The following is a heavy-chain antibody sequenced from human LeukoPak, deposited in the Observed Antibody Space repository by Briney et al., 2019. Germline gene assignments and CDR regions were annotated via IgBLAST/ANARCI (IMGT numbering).Heavy chain of an antibody. V-gene: IGHV1-18*01. CDR2: ISAYNGYT. D-gene: IGHD1-26*01. CDR1: GYTFTNFP. J-gene: IGHJ4*02. CDR3: ARVGGNYEGFIDY. Sequence: ASVKVSCKASGYTFTNFPIGWVRQAPGQGLEWMGWISAYNGYTKYAPSLQGRVTMTTDTSTSTAYMQLRSLRSDDTAMYYCARVGGNYEGFIDYWGEGTLVTVSS.